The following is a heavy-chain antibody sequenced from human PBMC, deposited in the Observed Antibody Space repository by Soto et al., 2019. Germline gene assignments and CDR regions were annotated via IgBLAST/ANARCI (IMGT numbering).Heavy chain of an antibody. D-gene: IGHD5-12*01. Sequence: EVQLVESGGGVVRPGGSLRLSCAASGFSFSTWMHWVRQAPGKGLVWLSRINSDGSSITYADSVKGRFIVSRDNAKHTLYLQRNSLTAEDTAVYYCTRGASGYGNFDYWGQGGLLTVSS. J-gene: IGHJ4*02. CDR3: TRGASGYGNFDY. CDR2: INSDGSSI. V-gene: IGHV3-74*01. CDR1: GFSFSTW.